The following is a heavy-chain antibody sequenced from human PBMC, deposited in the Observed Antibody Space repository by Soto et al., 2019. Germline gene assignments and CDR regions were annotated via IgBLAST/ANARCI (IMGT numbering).Heavy chain of an antibody. CDR3: VGSRGWSFDS. CDR2: IKLQGGEK. Sequence: GGSLRLSCAASGLTATTSWLNWVRQAPGKGLEWVANIKLQGGEKNYVESRFSISRDDAQNSVYLEMNSLRVEDTALYYCVGSRGWSFDSWGQGTPVTVSS. J-gene: IGHJ4*02. D-gene: IGHD6-19*01. CDR1: GLTATTSW. V-gene: IGHV3-7*03.